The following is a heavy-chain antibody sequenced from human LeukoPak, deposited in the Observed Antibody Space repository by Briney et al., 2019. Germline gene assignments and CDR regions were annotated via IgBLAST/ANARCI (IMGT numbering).Heavy chain of an antibody. CDR1: GGSISSGGYS. J-gene: IGHJ5*02. CDR3: ARARAIGVHHWFDP. Sequence: SQTLSLTCAVSGGSISSGGYSWSWIRQPPGKGLEWIGYIYHSGSTNYNPSLKSRVTISVDTSKNQFSLKLSSVTAADTAVYYCARARAIGVHHWFDPWGQGTLVTVSS. D-gene: IGHD2-2*02. V-gene: IGHV4-30-2*01. CDR2: IYHSGST.